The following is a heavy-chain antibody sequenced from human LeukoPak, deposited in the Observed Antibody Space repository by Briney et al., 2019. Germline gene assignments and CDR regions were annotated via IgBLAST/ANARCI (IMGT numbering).Heavy chain of an antibody. D-gene: IGHD5-18*01. V-gene: IGHV4-59*01. CDR2: MQSTGNS. CDR1: GDSISTYH. J-gene: IGHJ4*02. Sequence: SETLSLTCSVSGDSISTYHWNWIRKPPGKGLEWIGYMQSTGNSNYNPSLKSRVSMSVETSKNRIALNLSSVTAADTAVYYCARDKRHSYGRYFDHWGQGLLVTVSS. CDR3: ARDKRHSYGRYFDH.